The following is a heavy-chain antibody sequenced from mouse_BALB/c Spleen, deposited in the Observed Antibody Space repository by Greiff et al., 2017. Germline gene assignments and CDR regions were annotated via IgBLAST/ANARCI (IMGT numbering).Heavy chain of an antibody. CDR1: GFTFSSYA. V-gene: IGHV5-9-3*01. CDR3: ARQDEGFAY. J-gene: IGHJ3*01. CDR2: ISSGGSYT. Sequence: DVKLVESGGGLVKPGGSLKLSCAASGFTFSSYAMSWVRQTPEKRLEWVATISSGGSYTYYPDSVKGRFTISRDNTKNTLYLQMSSLRSEDTAMYYCARQDEGFAYWGQGTLVTVSA.